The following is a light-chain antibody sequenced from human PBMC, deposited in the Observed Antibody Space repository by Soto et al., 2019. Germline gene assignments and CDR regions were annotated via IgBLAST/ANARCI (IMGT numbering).Light chain of an antibody. Sequence: DIQMTQSPSSLSASVGDRVTITCRASQSVSSYLNWYQHKPGEAPKIVIYATSTLQSGVPSRFNGSVSGTDFTLTISSLQPEDFATYYCQQTYRTPLTFGGGTKVDIK. V-gene: IGKV1-39*01. CDR2: ATS. CDR1: QSVSSY. J-gene: IGKJ4*01. CDR3: QQTYRTPLT.